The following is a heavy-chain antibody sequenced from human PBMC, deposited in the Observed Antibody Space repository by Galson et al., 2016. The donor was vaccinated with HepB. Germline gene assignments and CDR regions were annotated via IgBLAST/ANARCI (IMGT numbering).Heavy chain of an antibody. V-gene: IGHV3-74*01. CDR3: GSVALG. CDR2: ITDDGNT. J-gene: IGHJ4*02. Sequence: SLRLSCAASGFTFTDYWMHWVRQVPGKGLVWVSRITDDGNTAYADSVRGRFTISSDNAKSTLYLHMNSLRAEDPAVYYCGSVALGWGQGTLVSVSS. D-gene: IGHD7-27*01. CDR1: GFTFTDYW.